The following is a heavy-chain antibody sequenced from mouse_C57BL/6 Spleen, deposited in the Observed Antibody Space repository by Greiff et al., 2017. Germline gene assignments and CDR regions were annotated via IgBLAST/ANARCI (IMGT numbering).Heavy chain of an antibody. V-gene: IGHV5-17*01. CDR3: AKSNSYYFDY. D-gene: IGHD2-5*01. Sequence: EVKLVESGGGLVKPGGSLKLSCAASGFTFSDYRMHWVRQAPEKGLEWVAYISSGSSTIYYADTVKGRFTISRDNAKNTLFLQMTSLRSEDTAMYYCAKSNSYYFDYWGQGTTLTVSS. CDR1: GFTFSDYR. CDR2: ISSGSSTI. J-gene: IGHJ2*01.